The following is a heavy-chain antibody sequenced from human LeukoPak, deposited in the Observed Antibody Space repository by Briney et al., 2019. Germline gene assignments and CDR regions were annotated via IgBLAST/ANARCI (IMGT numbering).Heavy chain of an antibody. Sequence: PGGSLRLSCSVSGFTFSTYVMHWVRQAPGKGLEYVSAISSNGDNTYYADSVMGRFTISRDNSKNTLYLQMSSLRADDTAVYYCVRGTGYWGQGTLVTVSS. CDR2: ISSNGDNT. CDR1: GFTFSTYV. J-gene: IGHJ4*02. V-gene: IGHV3-64D*06. CDR3: VRGTGY.